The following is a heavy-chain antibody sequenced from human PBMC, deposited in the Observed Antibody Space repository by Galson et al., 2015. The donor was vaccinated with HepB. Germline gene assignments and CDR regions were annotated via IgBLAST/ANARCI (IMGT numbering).Heavy chain of an antibody. D-gene: IGHD2-2*01. CDR3: ARGDIVVVPDAMRNYYYYGMDV. CDR2: IIPIFGTA. Sequence: SVKVSCKASGGTLSRYAISWVRQAPGQGLEWMGGIIPIFGTANYAQKFRGRVTITADESTSTASMELSSLRSEDTAVYYCARGDIVVVPDAMRNYYYYGMDVWGQGTTVTVSS. V-gene: IGHV1-69*13. J-gene: IGHJ6*02. CDR1: GGTLSRYA.